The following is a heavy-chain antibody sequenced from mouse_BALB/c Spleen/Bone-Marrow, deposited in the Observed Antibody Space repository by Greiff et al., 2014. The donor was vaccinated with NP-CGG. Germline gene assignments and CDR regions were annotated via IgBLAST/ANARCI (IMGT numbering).Heavy chain of an antibody. V-gene: IGHV1-18*01. Sequence: VQLQQPGPELVKPGASMKISCKASGYSFTGYTMNWVKQSHGKNLEWIGLINPYNGGTNYNQKFKGKATLTVDKSSGTAYMELLSLTSEDSAVYYCARRNDYDGGASTAMDYWGQGTSVTVSS. D-gene: IGHD2-4*01. CDR3: ARRNDYDGGASTAMDY. J-gene: IGHJ4*01. CDR2: INPYNGGT. CDR1: GYSFTGYT.